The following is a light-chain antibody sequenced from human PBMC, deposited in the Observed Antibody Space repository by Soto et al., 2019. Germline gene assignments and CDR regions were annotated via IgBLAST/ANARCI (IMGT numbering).Light chain of an antibody. Sequence: IHCTQSPSSLSASVLYRVTITCRASQGITSYLAWYQQKPGKAPKLLIYGASTLQSGVPSRFSGSGSGTDFTLTISRLEPEDFAVYSCQQYGSSPTTFGQGTRLEIK. CDR1: QGITSY. CDR3: QQYGSSPTT. J-gene: IGKJ5*01. CDR2: GAS. V-gene: IGKV1-9*01.